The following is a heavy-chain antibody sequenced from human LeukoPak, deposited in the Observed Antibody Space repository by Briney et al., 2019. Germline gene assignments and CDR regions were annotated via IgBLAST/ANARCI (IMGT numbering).Heavy chain of an antibody. V-gene: IGHV4-34*01. Sequence: SETLSLTPVVYGGSFIGYYGSWTPNPPGKGRGWMGEINHSGSTNYHPSLKSRVTISVDTSKNQFSLKLSSVTAADTAVYYCARETYSSSSRVLDYWGQGTLVTVSS. J-gene: IGHJ4*02. CDR2: INHSGST. D-gene: IGHD6-6*01. CDR3: ARETYSSSSRVLDY. CDR1: GGSFIGYY.